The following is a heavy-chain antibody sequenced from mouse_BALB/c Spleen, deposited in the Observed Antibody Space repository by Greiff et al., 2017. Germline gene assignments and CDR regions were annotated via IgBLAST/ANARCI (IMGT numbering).Heavy chain of an antibody. D-gene: IGHD4-1*01. CDR2: ISDGGSYT. CDR1: GFTFSDYY. CDR3: ARGLGGDY. V-gene: IGHV5-4*02. J-gene: IGHJ4*01. Sequence: EVNVVESGGGLVKPGGSLKLSCAASGFTFSDYYMYWVRQTPEKRLEWVATISDGGSYTYYPDSVKGRFTISRDNAKNNLYLQMSSLKSEDTAMYYCARGLGGDYWGQGTSVTVSS.